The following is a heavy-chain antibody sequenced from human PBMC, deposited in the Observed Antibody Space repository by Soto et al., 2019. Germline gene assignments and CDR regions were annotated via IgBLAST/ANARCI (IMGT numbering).Heavy chain of an antibody. CDR2: ISDNGGNT. D-gene: IGHD1-1*01. V-gene: IGHV3-23*01. Sequence: GGSLRLSCAASGFTFGNVAMAWVRQAPGKGLEWVSSISDNGGNTDYADSARGRFTLSRDNSKNTLYLQMNHLKAEDTAVYYCAKLYWNPRYFDSWGQGARVTVSS. CDR3: AKLYWNPRYFDS. J-gene: IGHJ4*02. CDR1: GFTFGNVA.